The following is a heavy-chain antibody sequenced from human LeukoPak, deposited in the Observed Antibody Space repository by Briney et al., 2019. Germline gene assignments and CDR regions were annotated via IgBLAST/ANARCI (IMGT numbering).Heavy chain of an antibody. Sequence: SETLSLTCTVSGGSISSYYWTWIRQPPGKGLEWIGYIYYSGSTNYNPSLKSRVTMSVDTSKTQFSLKLSSVTAADTAVYYCARVVYSGSWGYFDYWGQGTLVTVPS. CDR2: IYYSGST. CDR3: ARVVYSGSWGYFDY. D-gene: IGHD3-10*01. CDR1: GGSISSYY. J-gene: IGHJ4*02. V-gene: IGHV4-59*12.